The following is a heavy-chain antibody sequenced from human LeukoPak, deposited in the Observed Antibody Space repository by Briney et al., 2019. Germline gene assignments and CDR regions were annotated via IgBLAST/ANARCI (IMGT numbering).Heavy chain of an antibody. CDR3: ASRYCSGGSCYNRYYFEF. V-gene: IGHV3-23*01. CDR2: ITGSGGST. CDR1: GFTFKNYA. Sequence: GGSLRLSCVVSGFTFKNYAMNWVRQAPGKGLEWVSGITGSGGSTYYANSVKGRFTISRDNSKNTLYLQMSSLRADYTAVYYCASRYCSGGSCYNRYYFEFWGQGALVTASS. J-gene: IGHJ4*02. D-gene: IGHD2-15*01.